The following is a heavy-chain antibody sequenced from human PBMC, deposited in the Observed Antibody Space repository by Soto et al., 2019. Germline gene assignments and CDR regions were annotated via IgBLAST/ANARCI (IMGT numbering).Heavy chain of an antibody. J-gene: IGHJ4*02. Sequence: GGSLRLSCAASGFTFSSYGMHWVRQAPGKGLEWVAVISYDGSNKYYADSVKGRFTISRDNSKNTLNLQINSLRAEDTAVYYCAKGVLGDFLPRGADYWGQGTLVTVSS. V-gene: IGHV3-30*18. D-gene: IGHD4-17*01. CDR3: AKGVLGDFLPRGADY. CDR1: GFTFSSYG. CDR2: ISYDGSNK.